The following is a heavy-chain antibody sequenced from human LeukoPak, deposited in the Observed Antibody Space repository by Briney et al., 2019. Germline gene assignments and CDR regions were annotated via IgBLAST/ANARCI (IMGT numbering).Heavy chain of an antibody. J-gene: IGHJ4*02. CDR1: GFTFSSYW. V-gene: IGHV3-7*01. Sequence: GGSLRLSCAASGFTFSSYWMSWVRQSPGKGLEWVANIEQHGSEKYYVDSVKGRFTISRDNAKNSVYLHMNSLRAEDTAVYYCARDRSMATRLWTPTDYWGQGTLVTVSS. CDR2: IEQHGSEK. D-gene: IGHD6-6*01. CDR3: ARDRSMATRLWTPTDY.